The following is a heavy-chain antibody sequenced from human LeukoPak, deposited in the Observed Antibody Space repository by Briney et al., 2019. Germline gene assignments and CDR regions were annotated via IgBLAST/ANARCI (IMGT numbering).Heavy chain of an antibody. CDR2: IYYSGST. D-gene: IGHD2-15*01. J-gene: IGHJ6*02. CDR3: ARAPGLPFNYYYGRDV. V-gene: IGHV4-59*01. Sequence: SETLSLTCTVAGGSISSYYWSWIRQPPGKGLEWIGYIYYSGSTNYNPSLKSRVTISVDTSKNQFSLKLSSVTAADTAVYYCARAPGLPFNYYYGRDVWGQGTTVTVSS. CDR1: GGSISSYY.